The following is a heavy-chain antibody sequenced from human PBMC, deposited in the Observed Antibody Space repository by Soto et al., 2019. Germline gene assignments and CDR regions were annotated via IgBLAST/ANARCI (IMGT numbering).Heavy chain of an antibody. CDR2: INSDGSST. CDR3: AKDATVVVPAAIS. Sequence: GGSLRLSCASSGVTFSSYWMHWVRQAPGKGLVWVSRINSDGSSTYYADSVKGRFTISRDNSKNTLYLQMNSLRAEDTAVYYCAKDATVVVPAAISWGQGTRVTVSS. CDR1: GVTFSSYW. D-gene: IGHD2-2*01. V-gene: IGHV3-74*01. J-gene: IGHJ5*02.